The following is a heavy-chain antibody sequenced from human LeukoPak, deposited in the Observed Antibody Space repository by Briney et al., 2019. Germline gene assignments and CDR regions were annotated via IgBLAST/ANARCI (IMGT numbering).Heavy chain of an antibody. CDR3: ARANWGSVFDI. Sequence: GSLRLSCAASGFTFSTYSMNWVRQAPGKGLEWVSSISSSSSHIYYADSVKGRFTISRDNAKNSLYLQMNSLRAEDTAVYYCARANWGSVFDIWGQGTMVTVSS. V-gene: IGHV3-21*01. D-gene: IGHD7-27*01. CDR1: GFTFSTYS. CDR2: ISSSSSHI. J-gene: IGHJ3*02.